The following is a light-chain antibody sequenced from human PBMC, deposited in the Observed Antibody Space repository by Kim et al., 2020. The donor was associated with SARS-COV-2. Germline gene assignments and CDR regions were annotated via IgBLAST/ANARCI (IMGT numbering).Light chain of an antibody. V-gene: IGKV2-30*01. CDR1: QGLVYSDGNIS. J-gene: IGKJ2*01. Sequence: QTASITCRTSQGLVYSDGNISLHWFHQRPGQSPRRLIYKVSNRDSGVPDRFSGSGAGTDFTLKISRVEGEDVGVYYCMQSTHWPSTFGQGTKLEIK. CDR2: KVS. CDR3: MQSTHWPST.